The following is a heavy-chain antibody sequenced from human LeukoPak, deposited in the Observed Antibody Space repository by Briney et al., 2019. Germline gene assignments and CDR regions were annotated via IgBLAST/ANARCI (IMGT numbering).Heavy chain of an antibody. CDR3: ARATSSSWNH. D-gene: IGHD6-13*01. CDR2: IRYDGSIK. V-gene: IGHV3-30*02. Sequence: PGGSLRLSCAASGFTFSSYGMHWVRQAPGKGLDWVAFIRYDGSIKDHADSVKGRFTISRDNAKNSLYLQMNSLRAEDAAVYYCARATSSSWNHWGQGTLVTVSS. CDR1: GFTFSSYG. J-gene: IGHJ5*02.